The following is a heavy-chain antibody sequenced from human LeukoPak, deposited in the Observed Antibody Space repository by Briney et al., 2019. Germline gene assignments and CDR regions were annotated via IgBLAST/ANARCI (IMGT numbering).Heavy chain of an antibody. CDR1: GFTFTDYF. CDR2: IKHNGGEK. Sequence: QPGGSLRLSCVASGFTFTDYFMSWVRQAPGKGLEWVASIKHNGGEKYYVDSVKGRFTISRDNAKNSLYLQMNSLRAEDTAIYYCTRVGYIDEGIDYWGQGTLVTVSS. V-gene: IGHV3-7*04. D-gene: IGHD5-24*01. CDR3: TRVGYIDEGIDY. J-gene: IGHJ4*02.